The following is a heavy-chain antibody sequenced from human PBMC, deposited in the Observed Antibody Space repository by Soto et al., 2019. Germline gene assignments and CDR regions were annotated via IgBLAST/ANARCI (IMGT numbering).Heavy chain of an antibody. V-gene: IGHV4-31*03. Sequence: SETLSLTCTVSGGSISSGGYYWRWIRQHPGKGLEWIGYIYYSGSTYYNPSLKSRVTISVDTSKNQFSLKLSSVTAADTAVYYCARVVRGYSGCDYQRLFDYWGQGTLVTVSS. CDR2: IYYSGST. D-gene: IGHD5-12*01. J-gene: IGHJ4*02. CDR3: ARVVRGYSGCDYQRLFDY. CDR1: GGSISSGGYY.